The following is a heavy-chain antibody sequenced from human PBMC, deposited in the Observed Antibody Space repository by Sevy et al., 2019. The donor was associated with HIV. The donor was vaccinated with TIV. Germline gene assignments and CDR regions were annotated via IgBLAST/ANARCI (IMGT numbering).Heavy chain of an antibody. J-gene: IGHJ4*02. D-gene: IGHD3-22*01. CDR3: ATTKDYYDSSGYPFDS. Sequence: ASVKVSCKVSGYTLTKLSMHWVRQTPGKGPEWMTTFDPEDGDPEDGKTIYAQKFLGRVTMTEDTSTDTAYMELSSLRSEDTAVYYCATTKDYYDSSGYPFDSWGQGTLVTVSS. V-gene: IGHV1-24*01. CDR2: FDPEDGDPEDGKT. CDR1: GYTLTKLS.